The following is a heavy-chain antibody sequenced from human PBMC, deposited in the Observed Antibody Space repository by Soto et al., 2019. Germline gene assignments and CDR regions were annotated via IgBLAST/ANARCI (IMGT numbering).Heavy chain of an antibody. J-gene: IGHJ6*03. D-gene: IGHD5-12*01. CDR3: ACEPHSGYDSDYYMDF. CDR2: IIPILGIA. CDR1: GGTFSSYT. Sequence: QVQLVQSGAEVQNPGSSVKVSCKASGGTFSSYTISWVRQAPGQGLEWMGRIIPILGIANYAQTFQGRVTMNADKATSTADMELSRRRYDGTAVYYCACEPHSGYDSDYYMDFCGNGSTVTVCS. V-gene: IGHV1-69*02.